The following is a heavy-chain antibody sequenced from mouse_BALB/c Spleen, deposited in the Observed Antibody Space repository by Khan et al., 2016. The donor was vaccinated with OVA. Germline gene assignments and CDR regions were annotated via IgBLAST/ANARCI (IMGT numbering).Heavy chain of an antibody. CDR3: ARKKDGNYVSLDY. V-gene: IGHV2-6-4*01. Sequence: VELVESGPGLVAPSQSLSITCTVSGFSLSSYSVHWVRQPPGKGLEWLGLIWSGGSTDYNSALESRLSISKDNSKSQVFLKRNSLQTDDTAMYYCARKKDGNYVSLDYWGQGTSVTVSS. CDR2: IWSGGST. CDR1: GFSLSSYS. D-gene: IGHD2-1*01. J-gene: IGHJ4*01.